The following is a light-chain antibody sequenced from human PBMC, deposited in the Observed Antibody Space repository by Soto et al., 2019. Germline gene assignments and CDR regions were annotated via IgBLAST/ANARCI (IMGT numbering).Light chain of an antibody. CDR3: MQASQWPTT. V-gene: IGKV2-30*02. Sequence: DVVMTQSPLSLPVTLGQPATISCRSSQGLVHSDGNTYLSWFQQRPGQSPRRLIYKISNRDSGVPDRFSGSGSGTDCTLIIRRWEAKDIGFYCFMQASQWPTTCGQGPKVHIK. CDR2: KIS. J-gene: IGKJ1*01. CDR1: QGLVHSDGNTY.